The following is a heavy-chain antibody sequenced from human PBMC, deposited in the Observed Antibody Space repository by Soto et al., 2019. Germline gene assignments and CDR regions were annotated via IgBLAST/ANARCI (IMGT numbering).Heavy chain of an antibody. CDR1: GGSISSGGYY. V-gene: IGHV4-31*03. CDR3: ARDRGLRFFLYYGMDV. Sequence: PSETLSLTCTVSGGSISSGGYYWSWIRQHPGKGLEWIGYIYYSGSTYYNPSLKSRVTISVDTSKNQFSLKLSSVTAVDTAVYYCARDRGLRFFLYYGMDVWGQGTTVTVSS. J-gene: IGHJ6*02. CDR2: IYYSGST. D-gene: IGHD3-3*01.